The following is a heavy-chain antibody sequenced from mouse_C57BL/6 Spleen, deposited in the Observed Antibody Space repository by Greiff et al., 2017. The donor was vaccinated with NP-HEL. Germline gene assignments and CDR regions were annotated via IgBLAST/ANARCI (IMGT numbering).Heavy chain of an antibody. CDR1: GYAFTNYL. Sequence: VKLQESGAELVRPGTSVKVSCKASGYAFTNYLIEWVKQRPGQGLEWIGVINPGSGGTNYNEKFKGKATLTADKSSSTAYMQLSSLTSEDSAVYFCARQDDYEPFAYWGQGTLVTVSA. J-gene: IGHJ3*01. CDR2: INPGSGGT. V-gene: IGHV1-54*01. D-gene: IGHD2-4*01. CDR3: ARQDDYEPFAY.